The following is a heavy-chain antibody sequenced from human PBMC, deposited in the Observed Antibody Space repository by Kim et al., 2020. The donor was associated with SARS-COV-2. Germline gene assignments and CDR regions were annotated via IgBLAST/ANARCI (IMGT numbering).Heavy chain of an antibody. CDR3: ARQTTVTHDAFDV. Sequence: YSPPVQGHVTISVDTSVSTAYLQWDSLKTSDTAMYFCARQTTVTHDAFDVWGQGTMVTVSS. D-gene: IGHD4-17*01. V-gene: IGHV5-51*01. J-gene: IGHJ3*01.